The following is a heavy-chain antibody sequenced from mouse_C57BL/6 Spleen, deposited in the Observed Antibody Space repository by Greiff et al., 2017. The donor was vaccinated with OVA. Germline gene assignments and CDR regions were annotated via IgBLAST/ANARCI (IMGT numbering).Heavy chain of an antibody. CDR3: ADSSSLYYFDY. CDR1: GYAFSSYW. CDR2: IYPGDGDT. V-gene: IGHV1-80*01. J-gene: IGHJ2*01. Sequence: VQLQQSGAELVKPGASVKISCKASGYAFSSYWMNWVKQRPGKGLEWIGQIYPGDGDTNYNGKFKGKATLTADKSSSPAYMQLSSLTSEDSAVYFCADSSSLYYFDYWGQGTTLTVSS. D-gene: IGHD6-5*01.